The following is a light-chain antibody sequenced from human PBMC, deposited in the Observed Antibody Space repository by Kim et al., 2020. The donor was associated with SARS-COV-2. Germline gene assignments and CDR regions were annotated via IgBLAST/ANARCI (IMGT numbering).Light chain of an antibody. CDR3: ATWDDSLDVWM. V-gene: IGLV1-44*01. CDR2: TDD. Sequence: GQRVTISCSGSSSNIGSNTVNWYQQFPGTAPQLLIDTDDRRPSGVSDRVSCSKSGTSASLAISALRSEDEAADYCATWDDSLDVWMFGGGTQLTVL. CDR1: SSNIGSNT. J-gene: IGLJ3*02.